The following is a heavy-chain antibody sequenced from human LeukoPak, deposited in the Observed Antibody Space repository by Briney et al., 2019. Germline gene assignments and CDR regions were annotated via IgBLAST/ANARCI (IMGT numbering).Heavy chain of an antibody. J-gene: IGHJ6*02. CDR1: GDSVSTTSSI. CDR2: TYYRSQWNY. Sequence: SQTLSLICAISGDSVSTTSSIWNWIRQSPSRGLEWLGRTYYRSQWNYDYAQSVRSRITISPDTPENRFSLQLQFVTPEDSAVYYCARRRHANNGVDVWGQGTTVTVSS. CDR3: ARRRHANNGVDV. V-gene: IGHV6-1*01.